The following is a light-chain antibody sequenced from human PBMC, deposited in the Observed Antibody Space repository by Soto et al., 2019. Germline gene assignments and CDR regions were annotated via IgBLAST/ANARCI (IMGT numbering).Light chain of an antibody. Sequence: EIEMTQSPATLSVSPGERATLSCRASQSVSGNLAWYQQEPGQAPRLLIYGASTRATGVPARFSGSGSGTEFTLSISSLQSEDFALYHCQQYHNWPPFTFGGGTKVDIK. CDR3: QQYHNWPPFT. CDR2: GAS. CDR1: QSVSGN. J-gene: IGKJ4*01. V-gene: IGKV3-15*01.